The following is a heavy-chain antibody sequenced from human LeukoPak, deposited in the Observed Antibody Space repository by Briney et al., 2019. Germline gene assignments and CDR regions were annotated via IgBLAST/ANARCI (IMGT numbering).Heavy chain of an antibody. CDR2: IRYDGSNK. CDR1: GFTFSSYG. V-gene: IGHV3-30*02. J-gene: IGHJ4*02. Sequence: GGSLRLSCAASGFTFSSYGMHWVRQAPGKGLEWVAFIRYDGSNKYYADSVKGRFTISRDNSKNTLYLQMNSLRAEDTAVYYCAKHDDVDYDYWGQGTLVTVSS. D-gene: IGHD4-17*01. CDR3: AKHDDVDYDY.